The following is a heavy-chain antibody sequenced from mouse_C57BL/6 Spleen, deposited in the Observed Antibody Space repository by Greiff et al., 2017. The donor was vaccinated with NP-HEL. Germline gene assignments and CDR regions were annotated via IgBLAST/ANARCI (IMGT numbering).Heavy chain of an antibody. V-gene: IGHV3-6*01. Sequence: EVKLQESGPGLVKPSQSLSLTCSVTGYSITSGYYWNWIWQFPGNKLEWMGYISYDGSNNYNPSLKNRISITRDTSENQFFLKLNSVTTEDTATYYCARGRSYAMDYWGQGTSVTVSS. CDR3: ARGRSYAMDY. J-gene: IGHJ4*01. CDR2: ISYDGSN. CDR1: GYSITSGYY.